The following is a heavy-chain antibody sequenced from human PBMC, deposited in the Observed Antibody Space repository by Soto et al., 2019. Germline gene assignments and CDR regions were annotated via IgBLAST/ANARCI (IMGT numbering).Heavy chain of an antibody. CDR2: IGSGSP. CDR3: AQDLGSSWYHYNSFAP. J-gene: IGHJ5*02. CDR1: GFTFSGYA. Sequence: EVQLLESGGGLVQRGGSLRLSCAASGFTFSGYAMSWVRQAPGKGLEWVSAIGSGSPFYADSVKGRFTISRDNANSMLYLQMNSLRADDTAVYFCAQDLGSSWYHYNSFAPGGQGTLVTVSS. V-gene: IGHV3-23*01. D-gene: IGHD6-13*01.